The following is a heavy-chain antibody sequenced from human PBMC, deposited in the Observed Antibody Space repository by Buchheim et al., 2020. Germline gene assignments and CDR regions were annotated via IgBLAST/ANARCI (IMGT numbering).Heavy chain of an antibody. CDR2: IRSKAYGGTT. V-gene: IGHV3-49*05. CDR3: TRDNTQFMITFGGVIAFFDY. D-gene: IGHD3-16*02. Sequence: EVQLVESGGGLVKPGRSLRLSCTASGFTFGDYAMSWFRQAPGKGLEWVGFIRSKAYGGTTEYAASVKGRFTISRDDSKSIAYLQMNSLKTEDTAVYYCTRDNTQFMITFGGVIAFFDYWGQGTL. CDR1: GFTFGDYA. J-gene: IGHJ4*02.